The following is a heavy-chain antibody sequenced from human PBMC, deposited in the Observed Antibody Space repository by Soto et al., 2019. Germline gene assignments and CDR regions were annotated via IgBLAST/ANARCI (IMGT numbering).Heavy chain of an antibody. CDR1: GESFSGYY. CDR2: INHSGST. Sequence: SETLSLTCAVYGESFSGYYWGWIRQSPGKGLEWIGEINHSGSTNYNPSLKSRVTISVDTSKNQFSLNLNSVTAADAAVYYCARGGARMTAMTTVNYWGQGTLVTVSS. V-gene: IGHV4-34*01. J-gene: IGHJ4*02. CDR3: ARGGARMTAMTTVNY. D-gene: IGHD4-17*01.